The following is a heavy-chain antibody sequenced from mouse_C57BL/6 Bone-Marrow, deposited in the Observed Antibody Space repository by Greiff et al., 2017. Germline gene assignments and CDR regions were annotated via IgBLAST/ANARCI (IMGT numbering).Heavy chain of an antibody. V-gene: IGHV1-4*01. CDR2: INPSSGYT. D-gene: IGHD1-1*01. J-gene: IGHJ2*01. CDR1: GYTFTSYT. Sequence: QVQLQQSGAELARPGASVKMSCKASGYTFTSYTMHWVKQRPGQGLEWIGYINPSSGYTKYNQKFKDKATLTADKSSSTAYMQLSSLTSEDSAVXYCSFITTVGGYWGQGTTLTVSS. CDR3: SFITTVGGY.